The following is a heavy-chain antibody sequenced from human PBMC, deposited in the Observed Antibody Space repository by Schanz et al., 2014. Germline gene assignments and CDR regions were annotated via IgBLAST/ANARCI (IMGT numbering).Heavy chain of an antibody. CDR1: EYSFTSYS. J-gene: IGHJ4*02. CDR2: INTGSGDT. CDR3: ARSAGRDFWSGYYTRFDY. Sequence: QVHLVQSGAEVKRPGASVKVSCKASEYSFTSYSMHWVRQAPGQRLEWMGWINTGSGDTKYSQNFQGRVAITRDTSASTVYMELRSLRSDDTAVDYCARSAGRDFWSGYYTRFDYWGQGTLVTVSS. V-gene: IGHV1-3*04. D-gene: IGHD3-3*01.